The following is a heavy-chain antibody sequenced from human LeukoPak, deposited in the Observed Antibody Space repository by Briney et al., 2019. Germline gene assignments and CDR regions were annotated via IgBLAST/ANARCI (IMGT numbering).Heavy chain of an antibody. CDR1: AFTFSSYW. J-gene: IGHJ5*02. D-gene: IGHD2-15*01. V-gene: IGHV3-74*01. Sequence: GGSLRLSCAASAFTFSSYWMHWVRHAPGKGLVWLSRINSDGSTTNYADSVKGRFTISRDNAEITLYLQMNSLRVEDTAVYYCTRRVSATRWFDPWGQGTLVTVSS. CDR2: INSDGSTT. CDR3: TRRVSATRWFDP.